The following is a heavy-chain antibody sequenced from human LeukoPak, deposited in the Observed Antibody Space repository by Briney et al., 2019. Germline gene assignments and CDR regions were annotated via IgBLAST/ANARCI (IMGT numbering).Heavy chain of an antibody. CDR3: ATRLD. V-gene: IGHV4-34*01. CDR1: GGSFSGYH. Sequence: SETLSLTCAVYGGSFSGYHWSWIRQPPGKGLEWIAEINHSGNTNYNPSLKSRVTISVDTSKNQFSLKLISVTAADTAVYYCATRLDWGQGTLVTVSS. CDR2: INHSGNT. J-gene: IGHJ4*02.